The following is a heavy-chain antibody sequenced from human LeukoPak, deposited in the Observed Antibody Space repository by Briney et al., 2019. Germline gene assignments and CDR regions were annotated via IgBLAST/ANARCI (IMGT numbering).Heavy chain of an antibody. V-gene: IGHV4-30-4*01. CDR2: IYYSGST. CDR1: GGSISSGDYC. CDR3: ARSGSYGLAFDI. Sequence: PSETLSLTCTVSGGSISSGDYCWSWIRQPPGKGLEWIGYIYYSGSTYYNPSLKSRVTISVDTSKNQFSLKLSSVTAADTAVYYCARSGSYGLAFDIWGQGTMVTVSS. J-gene: IGHJ3*02. D-gene: IGHD1-26*01.